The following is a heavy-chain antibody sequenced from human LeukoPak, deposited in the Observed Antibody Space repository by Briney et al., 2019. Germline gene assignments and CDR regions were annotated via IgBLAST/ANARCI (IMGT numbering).Heavy chain of an antibody. CDR1: GGSISSSSYY. V-gene: IGHV4-39*01. CDR2: IYYSGSS. D-gene: IGHD2-15*01. Sequence: SETLSLTCTVSGGSISSSSYYWGWIRQPPGKGLEWIGSIYYSGSSYYNPSLKSRVTISVDTSKNQFSLKLSSVTAADTAVYYCARHAMVAAPIDYWGQGTLVTVSS. J-gene: IGHJ4*02. CDR3: ARHAMVAAPIDY.